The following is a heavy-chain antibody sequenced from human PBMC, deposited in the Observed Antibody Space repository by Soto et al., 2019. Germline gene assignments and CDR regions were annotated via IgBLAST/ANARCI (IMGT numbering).Heavy chain of an antibody. Sequence: GGSLRLSCAASGFTFSSYSMNWVRQAPGKGLEWVSYISSSSSTIYYVDSVKGRFTISRDNAKNSLYLQMNSLRAEDTAVYYCARSCSGGSCYSGYFDYWGQGTLVTVSS. CDR1: GFTFSSYS. CDR3: ARSCSGGSCYSGYFDY. J-gene: IGHJ4*02. V-gene: IGHV3-48*01. CDR2: ISSSSSTI. D-gene: IGHD2-15*01.